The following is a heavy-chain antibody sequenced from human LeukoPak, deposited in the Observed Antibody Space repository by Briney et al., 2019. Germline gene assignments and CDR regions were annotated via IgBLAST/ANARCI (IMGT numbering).Heavy chain of an antibody. CDR2: VYSGGST. V-gene: IGHV3-53*01. CDR1: GFTLSSNY. CDR3: ARDLYSSGWYDY. Sequence: GGSLRLSCEASGFTLSSNYMSWVRQAPGKGLEWVSVVYSGGSTYYADSVKGRFTISRDNSKNTLYLQMNSLRAEDTAVYYCARDLYSSGWYDYWGQGTLVTVSS. J-gene: IGHJ4*02. D-gene: IGHD6-19*01.